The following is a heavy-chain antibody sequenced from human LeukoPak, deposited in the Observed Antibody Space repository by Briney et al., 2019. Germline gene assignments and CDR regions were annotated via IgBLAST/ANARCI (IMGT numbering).Heavy chain of an antibody. J-gene: IGHJ4*02. CDR3: ARAQYSSGWYLDY. CDR1: GGSISSGDYY. D-gene: IGHD6-19*01. Sequence: SQTLSLTCTVSGGSISSGDYYWSWIRQPPGKGLEWIGYIYYSGSTYYNPSLKSRVTISVDTSKNQFSPTLSSVTAADTAVYYCARAQYSSGWYLDYWGQGTLVTVSS. V-gene: IGHV4-30-4*01. CDR2: IYYSGST.